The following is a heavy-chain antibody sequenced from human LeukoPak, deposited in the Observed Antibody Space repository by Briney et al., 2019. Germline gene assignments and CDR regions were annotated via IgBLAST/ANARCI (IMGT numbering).Heavy chain of an antibody. Sequence: ASVKVSCKASGYTFTGYYMHWVRQAPGQGLEWMGWINPNSGGTNYAQKFQGRVTMTRDTSISTAYMELSSLRSEDTAVYYCATPTISVEMATTYGMDVWGQGTTVTVSS. D-gene: IGHD5-24*01. J-gene: IGHJ6*02. CDR3: ATPTISVEMATTYGMDV. V-gene: IGHV1-2*02. CDR1: GYTFTGYY. CDR2: INPNSGGT.